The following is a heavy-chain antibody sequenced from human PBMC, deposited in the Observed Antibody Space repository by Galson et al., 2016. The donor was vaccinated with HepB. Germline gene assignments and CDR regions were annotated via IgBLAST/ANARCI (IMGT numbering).Heavy chain of an antibody. D-gene: IGHD6-6*01. V-gene: IGHV3-72*01. Sequence: SLRLSCAASGFMFSDHYMDWVRQAPGKGLEWVARTRNKARSYTTEYAASVKGRFTISRGDSQNSVYLQMTNLNTEDTALYYCIRASSSSGYWYFDLWGRGTLVTVSS. CDR3: IRASSSSGYWYFDL. CDR1: GFMFSDHY. CDR2: TRNKARSYTT. J-gene: IGHJ2*01.